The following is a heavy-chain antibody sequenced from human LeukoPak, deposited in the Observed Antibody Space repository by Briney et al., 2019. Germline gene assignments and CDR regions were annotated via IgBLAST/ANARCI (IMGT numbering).Heavy chain of an antibody. CDR3: ARVRDILTGYYNYMDV. CDR1: GYTFSSYG. D-gene: IGHD3-9*01. J-gene: IGHJ6*03. V-gene: IGHV1-18*01. Sequence: ASVKVSCKASGYTFSSYGISWVRQAPGQGLEWMGWISADNGNTNYALKLQGRVTMTTDTSTSTAYMGLRSLRSDDTAVYYCARVRDILTGYYNYMDVWGKGTTVTVSS. CDR2: ISADNGNT.